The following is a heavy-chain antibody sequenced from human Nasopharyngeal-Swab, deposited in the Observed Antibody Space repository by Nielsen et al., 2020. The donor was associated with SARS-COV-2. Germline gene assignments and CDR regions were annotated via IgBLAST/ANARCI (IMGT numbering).Heavy chain of an antibody. D-gene: IGHD3-3*01. V-gene: IGHV3-33*01. CDR2: IWYDGSNK. J-gene: IGHJ4*02. CDR3: ARGPYDFWSGYPHYFDY. Sequence: GESLKISCAASGFTFSSYGMHWVRQAPGKGLEWVAIIWYDGSNKYYADSVKGRFTISRDNSKNTLYLQMNSLRAEDTAVYYCARGPYDFWSGYPHYFDYWGQGTLVTSPQ. CDR1: GFTFSSYG.